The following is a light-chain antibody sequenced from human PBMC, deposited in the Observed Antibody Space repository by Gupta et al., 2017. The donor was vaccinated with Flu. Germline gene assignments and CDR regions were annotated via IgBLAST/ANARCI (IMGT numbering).Light chain of an antibody. J-gene: IGLJ2*01. V-gene: IGLV3-21*02. CDR3: QVWDSSTDHLV. CDR1: NIGTKS. CDR2: DDT. Sequence: SYVLTQPPSVSVAPGRTARITCGGNNIGTKSVHWYQQKPGQAPILVVFDDTDRPSGIPERFSGSNSGDTATLTISRVEAGDEAGYYCQVWDSSTDHLVFGGETKLTVL.